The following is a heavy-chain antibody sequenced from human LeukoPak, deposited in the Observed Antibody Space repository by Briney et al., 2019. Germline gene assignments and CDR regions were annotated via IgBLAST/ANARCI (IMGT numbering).Heavy chain of an antibody. D-gene: IGHD1-26*01. Sequence: GGSLRLSCAASGFTFDDYGMSWVRQAPGKGLGWVSGINWNGGSTGYADSVKGRFTISRDNAKNSLYVQMNSLRADDTAVYYCAKDGGTHFDHWGQGTLVTVSS. CDR3: AKDGGTHFDH. V-gene: IGHV3-20*04. CDR1: GFTFDDYG. J-gene: IGHJ4*02. CDR2: INWNGGST.